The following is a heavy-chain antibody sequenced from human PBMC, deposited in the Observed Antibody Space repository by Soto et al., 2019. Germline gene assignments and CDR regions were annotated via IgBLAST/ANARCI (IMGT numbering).Heavy chain of an antibody. V-gene: IGHV1-3*01. CDR2: INAGNGNT. Sequence: ASVKVSCKASGYTFTSYAMHWVRQAPGQRLEWMGWINAGNGNTKYSQKFQGRVTITRDTSASTAYMELSSLRSEDTAVYYCARGLLETYSSGSGPGDYWGQGTLVTVSS. D-gene: IGHD6-19*01. CDR3: ARGLLETYSSGSGPGDY. J-gene: IGHJ4*02. CDR1: GYTFTSYA.